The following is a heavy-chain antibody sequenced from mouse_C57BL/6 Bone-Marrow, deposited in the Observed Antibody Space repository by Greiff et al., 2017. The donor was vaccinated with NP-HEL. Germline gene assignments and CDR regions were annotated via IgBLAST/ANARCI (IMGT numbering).Heavy chain of an antibody. CDR2: ISSGGSYT. CDR3: ARPLLLRYQYYFDY. Sequence: EVKLVESGGDLVKPGGSLKLSCAASGFTFSSYGMSWVRQTPDKRLEWVATISSGGSYTYYPDSVKGRFTISRDNAKNTLYLQMSSLKSEDTAMYYWARPLLLRYQYYFDYWGQGTTLTVSS. CDR1: GFTFSSYG. J-gene: IGHJ2*01. D-gene: IGHD1-1*01. V-gene: IGHV5-6*01.